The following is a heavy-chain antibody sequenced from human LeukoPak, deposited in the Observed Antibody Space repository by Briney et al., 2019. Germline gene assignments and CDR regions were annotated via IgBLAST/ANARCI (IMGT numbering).Heavy chain of an antibody. D-gene: IGHD3-22*01. V-gene: IGHV4-59*08. CDR3: ARHYYDRSDSYSFDY. CDR2: IFSSGST. Sequence: PSETLSLTCAVSGGSISGYYWSWIRQPPGKGLEWIGCIFSSGSTNYNPSLKTRVTISEHTSVNQLSLKLSSGTAADTAVYYCARHYYDRSDSYSFDYWGQGTLVTVSS. CDR1: GGSISGYY. J-gene: IGHJ4*02.